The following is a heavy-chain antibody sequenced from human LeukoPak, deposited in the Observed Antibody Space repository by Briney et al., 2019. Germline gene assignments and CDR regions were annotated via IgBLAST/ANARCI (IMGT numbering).Heavy chain of an antibody. CDR2: ILHSGST. CDR3: ASGVYGNQH. V-gene: IGHV4-34*12. Sequence: SETLSLTCAVYGGSFSGHYWSWIRQPPGKGLEWIGEILHSGSTNYNPSLTTRVTMSVDTSKNQFSLKLGSVTAADTAVYYCASGVYGNQHWGQGTLVTVSS. J-gene: IGHJ1*01. CDR1: GGSFSGHY. D-gene: IGHD6-6*01.